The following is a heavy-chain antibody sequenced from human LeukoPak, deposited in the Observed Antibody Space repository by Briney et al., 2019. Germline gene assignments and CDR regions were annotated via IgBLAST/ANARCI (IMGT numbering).Heavy chain of an antibody. CDR2: IYYSGST. Sequence: SETLSLTCTVSGGSISSYYWSWIRQPPGKGLEWIGYIYYSGSTNYNPSLKSRVTISVDTSKNQFSLKLSSVTAADTAVYYCARGLANYDFWSGYYALYYFDYWGQGTLVTVSS. J-gene: IGHJ4*02. V-gene: IGHV4-59*01. CDR3: ARGLANYDFWSGYYALYYFDY. CDR1: GGSISSYY. D-gene: IGHD3-3*01.